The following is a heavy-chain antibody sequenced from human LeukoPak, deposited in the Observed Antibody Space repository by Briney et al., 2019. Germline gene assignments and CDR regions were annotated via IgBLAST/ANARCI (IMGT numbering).Heavy chain of an antibody. V-gene: IGHV1-18*01. J-gene: IGHJ4*02. CDR1: GYTFAGYA. D-gene: IGHD6-19*01. CDR3: ARGWEQWPPPGVFDY. Sequence: VASVKVSCRTSGYTFAGYAISWVRQAPGQGLEWMGWISAYNGNTYYAQNLQGRVTMTTDTSTSTAYMELRSLRSDDTAVYFCARGWEQWPPPGVFDYWGQGTLVTVSS. CDR2: ISAYNGNT.